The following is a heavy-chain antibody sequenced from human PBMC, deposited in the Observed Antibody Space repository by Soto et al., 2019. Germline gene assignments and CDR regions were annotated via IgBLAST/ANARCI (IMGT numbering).Heavy chain of an antibody. Sequence: PGGSLRLSCAATGFTFSIHAMSWVRQAPGKGLEWVSAIGSSDIYYADSVKGRFTISRDNSKNMLFLQINSLRADDTALYYCAKDQFNDNGVFDAFDVWGQGTRGTVS. J-gene: IGHJ3*01. CDR1: GFTFSIHA. D-gene: IGHD2-8*01. CDR3: AKDQFNDNGVFDAFDV. CDR2: IGSSDI. V-gene: IGHV3-23*01.